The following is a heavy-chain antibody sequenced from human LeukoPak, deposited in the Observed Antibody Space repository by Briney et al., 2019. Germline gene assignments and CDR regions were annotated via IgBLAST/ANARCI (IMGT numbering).Heavy chain of an antibody. CDR1: GFTFSSYG. D-gene: IGHD3-10*01. J-gene: IGHJ4*02. CDR2: ISGSGGST. Sequence: PPGGSLRLSCAASGFTFSSYGMSWVRQAPGKGLEWVSAISGSGGSTYYADSVKGRFTISRDNSKNTLYLQVNSLRAEDTAVYYCAESSWGSGSPGVYFDYWGQGTLVTVSS. V-gene: IGHV3-23*01. CDR3: AESSWGSGSPGVYFDY.